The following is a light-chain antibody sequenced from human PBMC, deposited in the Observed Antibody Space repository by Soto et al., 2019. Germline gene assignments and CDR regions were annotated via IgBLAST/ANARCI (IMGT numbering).Light chain of an antibody. CDR2: GNS. V-gene: IGLV1-40*01. J-gene: IGLJ2*01. CDR1: SSNIGAGYD. CDR3: QSYASSLSVPVV. Sequence: QSVLTQPPSVSGAPGQRVTISCTGSSSNIGAGYDVHWYQQLPGTAPKLLIYGNSNRPSGVPDRFSGSKSGTSASLAITGLQAEDEADYYCQSYASSLSVPVVFGGGTKVTVL.